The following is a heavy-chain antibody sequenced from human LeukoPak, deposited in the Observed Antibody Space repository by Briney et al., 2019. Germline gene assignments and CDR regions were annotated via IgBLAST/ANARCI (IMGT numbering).Heavy chain of an antibody. CDR3: ASNYYGSGSYSYNWFDP. D-gene: IGHD3-10*01. J-gene: IGHJ5*02. CDR1: GFTFSGYE. CDR2: ISSSGSTI. V-gene: IGHV3-48*03. Sequence: TGGSLRLSCAASGFTFSGYEMNWVRQAPGKGLEWVSYISSSGSTIYYADSVKGRFTISRDNAKNSLYLQMNSLRAEDTAVYYCASNYYGSGSYSYNWFDPWGQGTLVTVSS.